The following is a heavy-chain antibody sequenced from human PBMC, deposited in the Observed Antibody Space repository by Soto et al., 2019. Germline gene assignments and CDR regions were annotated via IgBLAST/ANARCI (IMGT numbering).Heavy chain of an antibody. V-gene: IGHV4-34*01. CDR1: GGSFSGYY. D-gene: IGHD5-18*01. J-gene: IGHJ6*02. CDR3: ARGAGYSYGYYYGLDV. CDR2: LNHSGST. Sequence: TLSLTCAVYGGSFSGYYWSWIRQPPGKGLEWIGELNHSGSTNYNPSLKSRVTISVDTSKNQFSLKLSSVTAADTAVYYCARGAGYSYGYYYGLDVWGQGTTVTVSS.